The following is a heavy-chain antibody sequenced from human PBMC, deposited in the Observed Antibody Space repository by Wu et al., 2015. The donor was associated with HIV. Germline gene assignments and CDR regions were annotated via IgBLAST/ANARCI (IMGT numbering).Heavy chain of an antibody. V-gene: IGHV1-46*01. CDR2: INPSNGRT. CDR3: ARDRIRMTTVNRGIVFDI. CDR1: GGTFTSYY. D-gene: IGHD3-16*01. Sequence: QVQLVQSGAEVKKPGSSVKVSCKASGGTFTSYYIHWVRQAPGQGLEWMGIINPSNGRTRHAEKFQGRFIMTRDTSTSTVHMDLSSLRSEDTAVYYCARDRIRMTTVNRGIVFDIWGQGTMVTVSS. J-gene: IGHJ3*02.